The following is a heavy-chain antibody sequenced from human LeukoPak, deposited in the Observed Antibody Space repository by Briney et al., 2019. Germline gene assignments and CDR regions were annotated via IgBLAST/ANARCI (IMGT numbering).Heavy chain of an antibody. CDR3: ARLRGYTSSRAHNYYYYYYMDV. CDR2: IYYSGSI. Sequence: SETLSLTCTVSGGSINSTNYYWGWIRQPPGKGLEWIANIYYSGSIYNNPSPKSRVTISVDTSKNQFSLKLSSVTAADTAVYYCARLRGYTSSRAHNYYYYYYMDVWGKGTTVTVSS. J-gene: IGHJ6*03. D-gene: IGHD6-13*01. V-gene: IGHV4-39*01. CDR1: GGSINSTNYY.